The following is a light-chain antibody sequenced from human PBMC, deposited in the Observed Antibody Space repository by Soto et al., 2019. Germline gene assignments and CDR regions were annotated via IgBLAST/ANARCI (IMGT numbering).Light chain of an antibody. V-gene: IGKV1-5*03. J-gene: IGKJ1*01. CDR2: KAS. CDR3: QQYYTYWT. CDR1: QSISIW. Sequence: DIQMTQSPSTLSASVGDRVTITCRASQSISIWLAWYQQKPGRAPKVLIYKASSLESGVPSRFSGSGSGTEFTLTISSLQPDDVATYYCQQYYTYWTFGQGTKVDIK.